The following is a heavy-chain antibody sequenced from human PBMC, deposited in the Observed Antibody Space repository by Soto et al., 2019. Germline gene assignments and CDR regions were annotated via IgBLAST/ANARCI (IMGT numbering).Heavy chain of an antibody. V-gene: IGHV3-64*01. D-gene: IGHD5-12*01. CDR3: ARGIGGYDSGY. CDR1: GFTFSSYA. J-gene: IGHJ4*02. CDR2: ISSNGGST. Sequence: EVQLVESGGGLVQPGGSLRLSCAASGFTFSSYAMHWVRQAPGKGLEYVSVISSNGGSTYYANSVKGRFTISRDNSKNTLYLQMGSLRAEDMAVYYCARGIGGYDSGYWGQGTLVTVSS.